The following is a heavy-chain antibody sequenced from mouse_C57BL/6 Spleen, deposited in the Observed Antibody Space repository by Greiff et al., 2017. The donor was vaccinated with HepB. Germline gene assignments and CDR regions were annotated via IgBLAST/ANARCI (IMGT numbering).Heavy chain of an antibody. J-gene: IGHJ4*01. CDR1: GYTFTDYE. D-gene: IGHD1-1*01. V-gene: IGHV1-15*01. CDR2: IDPETGGT. CDR3: TRRLLRYAMDY. Sequence: QVQLKESGAELVRPGASVTLSCKASGYTFTDYEMHWVKQTPVHGLEWIGAIDPETGGTAYNQKFKGKAILTADKSSSTAYMELRSLTSEDSAVYYCTRRLLRYAMDYWGQGTSVTVSS.